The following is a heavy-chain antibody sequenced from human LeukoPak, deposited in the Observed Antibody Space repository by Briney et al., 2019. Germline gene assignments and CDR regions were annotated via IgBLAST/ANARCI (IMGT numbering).Heavy chain of an antibody. CDR2: IIPIFGTA. J-gene: IGHJ4*02. Sequence: AVKVSCKASGGTFSSYAISWVRQAPGQGLEWMGGIIPIFGTANYAQKFQGRVTITADESTSTAYMKLSSLRSEDTAVYYCARDPSTSDLAPNYDYWGQGTLVTV. CDR1: GGTFSSYA. V-gene: IGHV1-69*01. CDR3: ARDPSTSDLAPNYDY. D-gene: IGHD5-24*01.